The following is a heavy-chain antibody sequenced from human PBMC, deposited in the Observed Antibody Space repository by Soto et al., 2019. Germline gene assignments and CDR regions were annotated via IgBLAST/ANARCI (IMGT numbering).Heavy chain of an antibody. V-gene: IGHV3-7*01. CDR3: ARDGVAAGLYLDN. CDR2: INQDGSEK. Sequence: GGSLRLSCAASGFVFRSYWISWGRQAPGKGLEWVANINQDGSEKYYVDSVRGRFIISRDNAENSLYLQMNSLRAEDTALYYCARDGVAAGLYLDNWGQGTLVTVSS. CDR1: GFVFRSYW. D-gene: IGHD6-19*01. J-gene: IGHJ4*02.